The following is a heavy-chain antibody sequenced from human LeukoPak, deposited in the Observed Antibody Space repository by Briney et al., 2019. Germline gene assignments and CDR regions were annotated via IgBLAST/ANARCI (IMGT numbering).Heavy chain of an antibody. CDR2: ISGSGGST. V-gene: IGHV3-23*01. J-gene: IGHJ4*02. CDR3: AMPAPIVGATAGFDY. D-gene: IGHD1-26*01. CDR1: GFTFSSYA. Sequence: GGSLRLSCAASGFTFSSYAMSWARQAPGKGLEWVSAISGSGGSTYYADSVKGRFTISRDNSKNTLYLQMNSLRAEDTAVYYCAMPAPIVGATAGFDYWGQGTLVTVSS.